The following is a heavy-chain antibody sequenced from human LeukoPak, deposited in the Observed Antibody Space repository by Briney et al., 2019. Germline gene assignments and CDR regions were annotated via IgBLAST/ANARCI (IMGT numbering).Heavy chain of an antibody. J-gene: IGHJ4*02. D-gene: IGHD3-10*01. CDR2: IYYSGST. CDR1: GGSISSYY. Sequence: SETLSLTCTVSGGSISSYYWSWIRQPPGKGLEWIGYIYYSGSTNYNPSLKSRVTISVDTSKNQFSLKLSSVTAADTAVYYCARGLYGSGSYYPDYWGQGTLVTVSS. V-gene: IGHV4-59*08. CDR3: ARGLYGSGSYYPDY.